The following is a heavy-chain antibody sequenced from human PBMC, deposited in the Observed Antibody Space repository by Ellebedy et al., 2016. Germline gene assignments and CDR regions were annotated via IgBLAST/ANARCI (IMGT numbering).Heavy chain of an antibody. D-gene: IGHD3-16*01. CDR2: INSDGSST. CDR3: AKDKRMITFGGVIDY. Sequence: GGSLRLSCAASGFTFSSNWMHWVRQGPGKGLVWVSRINSDGSSTSYADSVKGRFTISRDNAKNTLYLQMNSLRVEDTAVYYCAKDKRMITFGGVIDYWGQGTLVTVSS. CDR1: GFTFSSNW. J-gene: IGHJ4*02. V-gene: IGHV3-74*01.